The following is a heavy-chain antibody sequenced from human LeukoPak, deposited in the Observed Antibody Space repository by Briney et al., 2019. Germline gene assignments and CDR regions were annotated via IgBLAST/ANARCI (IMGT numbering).Heavy chain of an antibody. V-gene: IGHV4-34*01. D-gene: IGHD3-3*01. CDR1: GGSFSGYY. CDR2: INHSGST. Sequence: ASETLSLTCAVYGGSFSGYYWSWIRQPPGKGLEWIGEINHSGSTNYNPSLKSRVTISVDTSKNQFSLKLSSVTAADTAVYYCARTMSGAFDIWGQGTMVTVSP. J-gene: IGHJ3*02. CDR3: ARTMSGAFDI.